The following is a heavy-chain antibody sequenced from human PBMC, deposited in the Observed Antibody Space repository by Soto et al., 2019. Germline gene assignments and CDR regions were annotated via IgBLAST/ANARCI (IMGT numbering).Heavy chain of an antibody. CDR1: GFSFSSFA. D-gene: IGHD2-8*01. Sequence: EVQLLESGGGFIHPGGSLRLSCAASGFSFSSFAMNWVRQAPGKGLEWVSIISGSADSTFYADSVNGLFTICRDNSKSTLDLQIKSLRAADSAVYYCAKTRGAMIYAISVYGMDVWGQGTTVTVSS. J-gene: IGHJ6*02. CDR3: AKTRGAMIYAISVYGMDV. CDR2: ISGSADST. V-gene: IGHV3-23*01.